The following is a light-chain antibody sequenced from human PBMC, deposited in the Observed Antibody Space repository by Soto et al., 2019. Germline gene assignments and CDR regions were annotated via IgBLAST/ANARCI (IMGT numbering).Light chain of an antibody. CDR2: AAS. V-gene: IGKV1-9*01. J-gene: IGKJ3*01. Sequence: DLQLTQSPSFLSASVGDRVTITCRASQGISSYLAWYQQKPGKAPKLLIYAASTLQSGVPSRFSGSGSGTEFTLTISSLQPEDFATYYCQQLNSYIFGPGTKVDIK. CDR3: QQLNSYI. CDR1: QGISSY.